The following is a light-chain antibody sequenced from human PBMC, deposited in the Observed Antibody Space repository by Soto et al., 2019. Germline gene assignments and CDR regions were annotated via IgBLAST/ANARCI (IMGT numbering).Light chain of an antibody. CDR1: SSDVGGYNS. Sequence: QSALTQPPSASESPGQSVTISCTGTSSDVGGYNSVSWYQHHPGKAPKLIIYEVSKRPSGVPDRFSGSKSGNTASLTVSGLQAEDEADYYCRSYAPSKNLGVFGTGTKVTVL. V-gene: IGLV2-8*01. J-gene: IGLJ1*01. CDR3: RSYAPSKNLGV. CDR2: EVS.